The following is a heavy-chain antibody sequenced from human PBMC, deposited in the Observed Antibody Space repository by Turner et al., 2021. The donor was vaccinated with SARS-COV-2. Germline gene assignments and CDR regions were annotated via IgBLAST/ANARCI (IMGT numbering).Heavy chain of an antibody. J-gene: IGHJ2*01. Sequence: QVQLVQSRGGVVQPGWSLRISCAASGFTLSSYVMHWVRQAPGKGLEGVAVISYDGSNKFYADSVKGRFTISRDNSKNTLYLQMNSLRAEDTAVYYCARDTGDFDLWGRGTLVTVSS. CDR1: GFTLSSYV. V-gene: IGHV3-30-3*01. CDR3: ARDTGDFDL. D-gene: IGHD3-10*01. CDR2: ISYDGSNK.